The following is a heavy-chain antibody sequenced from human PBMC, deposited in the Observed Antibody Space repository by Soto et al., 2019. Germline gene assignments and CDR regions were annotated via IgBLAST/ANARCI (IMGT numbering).Heavy chain of an antibody. Sequence: ASVKVSCKASGYAFSDYYIHWVRQAPGQGLEWMGWINPNSGGTKYAPKFQGGVTMTRDTSITTAYMELSRLRSGDTAVYYCAREPATAKPEGVDFWGQGTLVTVSS. J-gene: IGHJ4*02. V-gene: IGHV1-2*02. CDR3: AREPATAKPEGVDF. CDR1: GYAFSDYY. CDR2: INPNSGGT. D-gene: IGHD1-1*01.